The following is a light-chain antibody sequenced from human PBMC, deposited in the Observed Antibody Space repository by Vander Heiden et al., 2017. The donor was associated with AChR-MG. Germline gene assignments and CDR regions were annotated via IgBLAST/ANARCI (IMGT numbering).Light chain of an antibody. V-gene: IGKV3-11*01. CDR3: QQRSNWPRT. CDR1: QSVGSY. CDR2: DAS. J-gene: IGKJ1*01. Sequence: EIVFTQSPATLSLSPGERATLSCRASQSVGSYLAWYQQKPGQAPRLLIYDASTRATGIPARFSGSGSGTDFTLTISSLEPEDFAVYYCQQRSNWPRTFGQGTKVEIK.